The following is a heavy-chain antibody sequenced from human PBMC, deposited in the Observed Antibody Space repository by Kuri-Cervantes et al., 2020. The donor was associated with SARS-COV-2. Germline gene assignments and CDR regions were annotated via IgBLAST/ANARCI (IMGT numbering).Heavy chain of an antibody. CDR3: ARGEGVRGLMVVFRWRGAGPLDL. CDR2: INPNTGGT. V-gene: IGHV1-2*04. J-gene: IGHJ5*02. D-gene: IGHD3-10*01. Sequence: GESLKISCKASGYTFTDYGIHWVRQAPGEGLEWMGWINPNTGGTNYAQKFQGWVTMTRDTSLSTVYMDLSKMTSGDTAIYYCARGEGVRGLMVVFRWRGAGPLDLWGQGSPVTVSS. CDR1: GYTFTDYG.